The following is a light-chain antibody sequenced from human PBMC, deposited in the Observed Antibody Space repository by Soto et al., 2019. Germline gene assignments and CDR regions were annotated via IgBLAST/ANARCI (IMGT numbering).Light chain of an antibody. CDR1: QSVNTN. J-gene: IGKJ3*01. CDR3: QQYNYWPFT. CDR2: RAS. Sequence: ETVMTQSPATLSVSPGESATLSCRPSQSVNTNLAWYQQKPGQAPRLLIYRASTRATGVPARFSGSGSGTEFTLTIGSLQSEDFAIYYCQQYNYWPFTFGPGTKVDIK. V-gene: IGKV3-15*01.